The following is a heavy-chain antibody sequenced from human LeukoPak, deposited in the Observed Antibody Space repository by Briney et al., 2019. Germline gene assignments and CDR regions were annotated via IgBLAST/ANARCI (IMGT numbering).Heavy chain of an antibody. CDR1: VYTFTSHG. V-gene: IGHV1-18*01. J-gene: IGHJ4*02. CDR2: ISAYNGDT. D-gene: IGHD2-15*01. CDR3: ARDRGSYCSGGSCYGPHIDY. Sequence: GASVNVSRKASVYTFTSHGLSWVRQAPGQGLEWMGRISAYNGDTKYAQKLQGRVTMTTDTATRTAYMELMSLRSDDTAVYYCARDRGSYCSGGSCYGPHIDYWGQGTLVTVSS.